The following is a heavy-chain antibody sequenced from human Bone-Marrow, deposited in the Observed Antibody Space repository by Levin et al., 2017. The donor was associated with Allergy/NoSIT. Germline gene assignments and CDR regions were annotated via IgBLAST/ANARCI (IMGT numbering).Heavy chain of an antibody. CDR2: ISSSSSYI. CDR1: GFTFSSYS. CDR3: ARKYSSGQLSWFDP. D-gene: IGHD6-19*01. J-gene: IGHJ5*02. Sequence: GESLKISCAASGFTFSSYSMNWVRQAPGKGLEWVSSISSSSSYIYYADSVKGRFTISRDNAKNSLYLQMNSLRAEDTAVYYCARKYSSGQLSWFDPWGQGTLVTVSS. V-gene: IGHV3-21*01.